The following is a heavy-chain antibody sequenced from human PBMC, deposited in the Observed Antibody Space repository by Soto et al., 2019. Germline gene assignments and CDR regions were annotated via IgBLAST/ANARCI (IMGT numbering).Heavy chain of an antibody. Sequence: SETLSLTCTVSGGSIISYYWSWIRQPPGKGLEWIGYIYYSGSTNYNPSLKSRVTISVDTSKNQFSLNLSSLTAADTAVYYCARDLPGDYGHYFDYWGQGTQVTV. CDR2: IYYSGST. CDR3: ARDLPGDYGHYFDY. D-gene: IGHD4-17*01. J-gene: IGHJ4*02. CDR1: GGSIISYY. V-gene: IGHV4-59*01.